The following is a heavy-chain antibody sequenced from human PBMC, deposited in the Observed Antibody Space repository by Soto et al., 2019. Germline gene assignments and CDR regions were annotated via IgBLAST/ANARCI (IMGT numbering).Heavy chain of an antibody. CDR2: ISYDETNE. CDR1: GFTFGSHG. Sequence: GGSLRLSCVASGFTFGSHGMHWVRQAPGKGLEWVAVISYDETNEHYVDSVKGRFTISRDNSKSSLYLQMNRLRPEDTAVYKCAKDLRTTISDYGMDVWGQGTTVTVSS. CDR3: AKDLRTTISDYGMDV. J-gene: IGHJ6*02. V-gene: IGHV3-30*18.